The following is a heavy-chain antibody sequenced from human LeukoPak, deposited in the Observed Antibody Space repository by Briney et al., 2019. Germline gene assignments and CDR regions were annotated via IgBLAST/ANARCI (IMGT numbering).Heavy chain of an antibody. Sequence: GGSLRPSCAASGFTSTNSWMHWVRQAPGKGLAWVSRINNDGSSTSYVDSVKGRFTISRDNAKNTLYLQMNSLRAEDTAVYHCARGSCSGGSCYYYWGQGTLVTVSS. CDR3: ARGSCSGGSCYYY. V-gene: IGHV3-74*01. D-gene: IGHD2-15*01. J-gene: IGHJ4*02. CDR2: INNDGSST. CDR1: GFTSTNSW.